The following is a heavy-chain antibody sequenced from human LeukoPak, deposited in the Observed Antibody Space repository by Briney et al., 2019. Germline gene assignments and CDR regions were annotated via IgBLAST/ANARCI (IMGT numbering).Heavy chain of an antibody. CDR3: TTDRRGRDYGDYYYYYYMDV. Sequence: GGSLRLSCAASGFTFSNYAMSWVRQAPGKGLEWVGRIKSKTDGGTTDYAAPVKGRFTISRDDSENTLYLQMNSLKTEDTAVYYCTTDRRGRDYGDYYYYYYMDVWGKGTTVTVSS. D-gene: IGHD4-17*01. CDR2: IKSKTDGGTT. V-gene: IGHV3-15*01. J-gene: IGHJ6*03. CDR1: GFTFSNYA.